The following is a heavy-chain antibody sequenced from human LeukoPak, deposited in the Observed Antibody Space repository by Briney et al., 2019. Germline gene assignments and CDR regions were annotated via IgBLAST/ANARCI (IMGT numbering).Heavy chain of an antibody. Sequence: PGGSLRLSCAASGFTFSSYALSWVRPAPGKGLEWVSAISGSGGSTDYADSVKGRFTISRDNSKNTLYLQMNSLRAEDTAVYYCAKENYDILTGYPIDYWGQGTLVTVSS. D-gene: IGHD3-9*01. CDR1: GFTFSSYA. J-gene: IGHJ4*02. CDR3: AKENYDILTGYPIDY. V-gene: IGHV3-23*01. CDR2: ISGSGGST.